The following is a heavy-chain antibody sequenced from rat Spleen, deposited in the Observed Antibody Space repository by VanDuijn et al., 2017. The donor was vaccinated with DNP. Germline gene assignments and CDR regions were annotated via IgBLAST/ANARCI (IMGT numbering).Heavy chain of an antibody. J-gene: IGHJ2*01. D-gene: IGHD1-11*01. CDR2: ISSSGGST. CDR1: GFTFNSFP. V-gene: IGHV5-46*01. CDR3: AKGGDYGGFDY. Sequence: EVHLVESGGGLVQPGGSMKLSCAASGFTFNSFPMAWVRQTPTKGLEWVATISSSGGSTYYRDSVKGRFTISRDNAENTVYLQMNSLRSEDTASYYCAKGGDYGGFDYWGQGVMVTVSS.